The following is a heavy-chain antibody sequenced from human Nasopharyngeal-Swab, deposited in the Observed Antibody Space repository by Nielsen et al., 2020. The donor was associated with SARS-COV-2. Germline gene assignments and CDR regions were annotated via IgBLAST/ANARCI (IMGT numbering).Heavy chain of an antibody. Sequence: DGTMTVSSAVAAYTLSTHAISWARQAPGKGLERVSAISGSGGSTYYADSVKGRFTISRDNSKNTLYLQMNSLRAEDTAVYYCAKDYYDSSGYHPDAFDIWGQGTMVTVSS. CDR2: ISGSGGST. CDR3: AKDYYDSSGYHPDAFDI. V-gene: IGHV3-23*01. D-gene: IGHD3-22*01. J-gene: IGHJ3*02. CDR1: AYTLSTHA.